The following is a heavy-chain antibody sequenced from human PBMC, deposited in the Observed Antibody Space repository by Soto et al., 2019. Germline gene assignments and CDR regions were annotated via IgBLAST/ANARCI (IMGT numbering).Heavy chain of an antibody. V-gene: IGHV4-59*01. J-gene: IGHJ4*02. CDR3: AALAGALDY. CDR1: GDSFSSYY. CDR2: IFHTGNT. D-gene: IGHD3-10*01. Sequence: SETLSLTCTVSGDSFSSYYWTWIRQPPGKRLEWVAYIFHTGNTNYNPSLKSRVTISVDTSKNQFSLKLRCVTPADTAVYYCAALAGALDYWRPGTLVSVSS.